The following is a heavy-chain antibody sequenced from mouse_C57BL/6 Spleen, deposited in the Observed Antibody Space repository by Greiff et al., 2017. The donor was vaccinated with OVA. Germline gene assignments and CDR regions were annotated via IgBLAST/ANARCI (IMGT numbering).Heavy chain of an antibody. Sequence: QVQLKQSGAELVRPGASVTLSCKASGYTFTDYEMHWVKQTPVHGLEWIGAIDPETGGTAYNQKFKGKAILTADKSSSTAYMELRSLTSEDSAVYYCTRSGGNWGDYWGQGTTLTVSS. CDR1: GYTFTDYE. CDR3: TRSGGNWGDY. J-gene: IGHJ2*01. CDR2: IDPETGGT. D-gene: IGHD2-1*01. V-gene: IGHV1-15*01.